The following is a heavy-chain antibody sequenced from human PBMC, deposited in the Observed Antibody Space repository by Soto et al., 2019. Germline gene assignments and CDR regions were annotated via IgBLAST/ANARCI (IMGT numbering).Heavy chain of an antibody. Sequence: GGSLRLSCAASGFTFSSYSMNWVRQAPGKGLEWVSSISSSSSYIYYADSVKGRFTISRDNAKNSLYLQMNSLRAEDTAVYYCASFMPLYGMDVWGQGTTVTVAS. CDR3: ASFMPLYGMDV. V-gene: IGHV3-21*01. CDR1: GFTFSSYS. J-gene: IGHJ6*02. CDR2: ISSSSSYI. D-gene: IGHD2-2*01.